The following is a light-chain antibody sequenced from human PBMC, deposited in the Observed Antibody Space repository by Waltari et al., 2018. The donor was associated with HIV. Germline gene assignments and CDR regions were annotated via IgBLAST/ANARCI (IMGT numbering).Light chain of an antibody. CDR1: QGIRNY. CDR3: QKYNSAPQT. V-gene: IGKV1-27*01. CDR2: AAS. Sequence: DIQMTQSPSSLSASVGDRVTITCRASQGIRNYLAWYQQKPGKVPKLLIYAASTLQSGGPSRFSGSGSGTDFTLTISSLQPEDVATYYCQKYNSAPQTFGQGTKVEIK. J-gene: IGKJ1*01.